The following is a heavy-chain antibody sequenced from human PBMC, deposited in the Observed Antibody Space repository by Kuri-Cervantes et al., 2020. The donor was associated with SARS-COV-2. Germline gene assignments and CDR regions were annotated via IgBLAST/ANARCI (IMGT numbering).Heavy chain of an antibody. J-gene: IGHJ3*02. CDR2: ISSSSSTI. Sequence: GESLKISCAASGFTFSSYSMNWVRQAPGKGLEWVSYISSSSSTIYYADSVKGRFTISRDNAKNSLYLQMNSLRAEDTAVYYCASLGAFDIRGQGTMVTGSS. CDR1: GFTFSSYS. CDR3: ASLGAFDI. V-gene: IGHV3-48*01.